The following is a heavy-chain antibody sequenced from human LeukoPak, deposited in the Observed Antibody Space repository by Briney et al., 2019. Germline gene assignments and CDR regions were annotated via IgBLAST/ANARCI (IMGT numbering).Heavy chain of an antibody. Sequence: SVKVSCKASGYTFTGYYMHWVRQAPGQGLEWMGGIIPIFGTANYAQKFQGRVTITADESTSTAYMELSSLRSEDAAVYYCARGAYGSGSSRLDYWGQGTLVTVSS. J-gene: IGHJ4*02. CDR1: GYTFTGYY. CDR3: ARGAYGSGSSRLDY. V-gene: IGHV1-69*13. D-gene: IGHD3-10*01. CDR2: IIPIFGTA.